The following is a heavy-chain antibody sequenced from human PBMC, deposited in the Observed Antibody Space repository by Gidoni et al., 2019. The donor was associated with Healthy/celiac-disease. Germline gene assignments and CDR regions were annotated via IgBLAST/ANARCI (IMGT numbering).Heavy chain of an antibody. V-gene: IGHV3-23*01. J-gene: IGHJ6*02. CDR1: GFTFSSYS. CDR2: ISGSGGST. Sequence: EVQLLESGGGLVQPGGSLRLSCAASGFTFSSYSMSWVRQAPGKGLEWVSAISGSGGSTYYADSVKGRFTISRDNSKNTLYLQMNSLRAEDTAVYYCAKSQTSGSYPLFIYDYGMDVWGQGTTVTVSS. D-gene: IGHD1-26*01. CDR3: AKSQTSGSYPLFIYDYGMDV.